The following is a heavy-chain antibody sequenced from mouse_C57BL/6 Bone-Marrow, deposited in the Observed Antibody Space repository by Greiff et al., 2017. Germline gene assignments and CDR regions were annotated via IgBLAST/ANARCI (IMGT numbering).Heavy chain of an antibody. D-gene: IGHD2-3*01. CDR3: TKGDGYYLYYFDY. J-gene: IGHJ2*01. CDR1: GYTFTSYW. Sequence: EVQLQQSGTVLARPGASVKMSCKTSGYTFTSYWMHWVKQRPGQGLEWIGAIYPGNSDTSYNQKFKGKAKLTAVTSASTAYMELSSLTNEDSAVYYCTKGDGYYLYYFDYWGQGTTRTVSS. V-gene: IGHV1-5*01. CDR2: IYPGNSDT.